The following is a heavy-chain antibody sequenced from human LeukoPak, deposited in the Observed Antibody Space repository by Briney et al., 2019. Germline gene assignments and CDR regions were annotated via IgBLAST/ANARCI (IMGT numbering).Heavy chain of an antibody. CDR2: IYYSGST. J-gene: IGHJ4*02. V-gene: IGHV4-59*12. Sequence: SETLSLTCTVSGGSISSYYWSWIRQPPGKGLEWIGYIYYSGSTNYNPSLKSRVTISVDTSKNQFSLKLSSVTAADTAVYYCARDHITMMVAWGQGTLVTVSS. CDR1: GGSISSYY. CDR3: ARDHITMMVA. D-gene: IGHD3-22*01.